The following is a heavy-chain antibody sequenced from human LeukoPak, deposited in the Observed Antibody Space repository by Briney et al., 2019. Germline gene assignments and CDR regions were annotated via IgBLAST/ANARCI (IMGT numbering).Heavy chain of an antibody. CDR1: VGSISSGGYS. CDR2: IYHSGST. Sequence: SQTLSLTCAVSVGSISSGGYSCSWIRQPPGKGLEWIGYIYHSGSTYYHPSLKSRVTISVDRSKNQFSLKLSSVTAADTAVYYCARGGPITMVRGVIINQNWFDPWGQGTLVTVSS. CDR3: ARGGPITMVRGVIINQNWFDP. D-gene: IGHD3-10*01. V-gene: IGHV4-30-2*01. J-gene: IGHJ5*02.